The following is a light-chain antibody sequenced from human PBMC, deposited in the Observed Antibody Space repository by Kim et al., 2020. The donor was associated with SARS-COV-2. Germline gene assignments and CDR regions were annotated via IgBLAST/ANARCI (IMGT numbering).Light chain of an antibody. J-gene: IGKJ2*01. Sequence: SASVGDRVTITCRASQSISSYLNWYQQKPGKAPKLRIYAASSLQSGVPSRFSGSGSGTDFTLTISSLQPEDFATYYCQQSYSTPYTFGQGTKLAI. CDR1: QSISSY. CDR3: QQSYSTPYT. V-gene: IGKV1-39*01. CDR2: AAS.